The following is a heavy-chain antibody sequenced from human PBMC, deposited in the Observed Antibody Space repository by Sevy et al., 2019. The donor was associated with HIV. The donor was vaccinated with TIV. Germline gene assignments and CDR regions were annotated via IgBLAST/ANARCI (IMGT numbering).Heavy chain of an antibody. J-gene: IGHJ3*02. V-gene: IGHV1-2*04. CDR1: GYTFTGYY. CDR3: ARSKMGYCSSTSCYDGDAFDI. D-gene: IGHD2-2*01. CDR2: INPNSGGT. Sequence: ASVKVSCKASGYTFTGYYMHWVRQAPGQGLEWMGWINPNSGGTNYAQKFQGWVTMTRDTSISTAYMELRRLRSDDTAVYYCARSKMGYCSSTSCYDGDAFDIWGQGTMVTVSS.